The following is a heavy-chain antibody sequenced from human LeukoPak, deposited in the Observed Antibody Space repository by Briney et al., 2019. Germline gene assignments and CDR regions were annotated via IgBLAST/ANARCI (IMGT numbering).Heavy chain of an antibody. CDR1: GASISSSNNY. CDR2: IYYSGST. V-gene: IGHV4-39*07. D-gene: IGHD3-10*01. J-gene: IGHJ5*02. CDR3: ARGIGWFGELFPNWFDP. Sequence: PSETLSLTCSVSGASISSSNNYWGWIRQPAGKGLEWIGSIYYSGSTYYNPSLKSRVTISVDTSKNQFSLKVSSVNAADTAVYYCARGIGWFGELFPNWFDPWGQGTLVTVSS.